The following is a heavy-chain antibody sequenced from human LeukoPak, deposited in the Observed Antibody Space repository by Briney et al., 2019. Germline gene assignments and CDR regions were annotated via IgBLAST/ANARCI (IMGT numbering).Heavy chain of an antibody. CDR1: GFTFDDYG. CDR2: IKWNGGST. V-gene: IGHV3-20*01. CDR3: ARVTIGDYLDY. D-gene: IGHD4-17*01. Sequence: PGGSLRLSCAASGFTFDDYGMSWVRHAPGKGLEWVSGIKWNGGSTVYADSVKGRFTISRDNAKHSLYLQMNSLRAEDTALYHCARVTIGDYLDYWGQGTLVTVSS. J-gene: IGHJ4*02.